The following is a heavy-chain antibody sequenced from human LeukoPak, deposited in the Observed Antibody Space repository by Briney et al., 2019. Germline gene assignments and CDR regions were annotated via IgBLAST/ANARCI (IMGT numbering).Heavy chain of an antibody. CDR2: MNPNSGGT. J-gene: IGHJ6*03. D-gene: IGHD4-17*01. CDR3: ARGTTLTTLPYYYYFIDV. Sequence: ASVKVSCKPSGYTFTGYYMHWVRQAPGQGREGMGWMNPNSGGTNYAQKFQGRVTMTRDTSISTAYMELSRLRSDDTAVYYCARGTTLTTLPYYYYFIDVWGKGTTVTISS. V-gene: IGHV1-2*02. CDR1: GYTFTGYY.